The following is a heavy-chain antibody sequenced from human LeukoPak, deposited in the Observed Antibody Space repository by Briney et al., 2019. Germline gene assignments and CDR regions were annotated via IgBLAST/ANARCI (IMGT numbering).Heavy chain of an antibody. Sequence: PGGSLRLSCAASGLTVRRDYMSGVRQAPGKGLEWVSVIYSGESTYYADSVKGRFTISRDNSKNTLYLQMNWLRAEDTAVYYFVREWNDYAPFEIWGQGTMVTVSS. CDR3: VREWNDYAPFEI. V-gene: IGHV3-53*05. CDR2: IYSGEST. J-gene: IGHJ3*02. CDR1: GLTVRRDY. D-gene: IGHD4/OR15-4a*01.